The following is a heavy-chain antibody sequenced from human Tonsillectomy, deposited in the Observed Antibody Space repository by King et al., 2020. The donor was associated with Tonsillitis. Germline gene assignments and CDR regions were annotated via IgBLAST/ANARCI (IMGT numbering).Heavy chain of an antibody. CDR3: ARDRSGGWPDAFDI. CDR1: GFTFSSYS. CDR2: ISSSSSYI. V-gene: IGHV3-21*01. J-gene: IGHJ3*02. D-gene: IGHD6-19*01. Sequence: VQLVESGGGLVKPGGSLRLSCAASGFTFSSYSMNWVRQAPGKGLEWVSSISSSSSYIYYADSVKGRFTMSRDNAKNSLYLQMNSLRAEDTSVYYCARDRSGGWPDAFDIWGQGTMVTVSS.